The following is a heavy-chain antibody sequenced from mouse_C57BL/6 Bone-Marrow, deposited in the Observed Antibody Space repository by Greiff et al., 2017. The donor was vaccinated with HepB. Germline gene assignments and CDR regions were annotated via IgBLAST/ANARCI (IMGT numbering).Heavy chain of an antibody. CDR3: AKNTYGSSYGYFDV. CDR1: GFSLTSYG. D-gene: IGHD1-1*01. V-gene: IGHV2-5*01. J-gene: IGHJ1*03. CDR2: IWRGGST. Sequence: VKLMESGPGLVQPSQSLSITCTVSGFSLTSYGVHWVCQSPGKGLEWLGVIWRGGSTDYNAAFMSRLSITKDNSKSQVFFKMNSLQADDTAIYYCAKNTYGSSYGYFDVWGTGTTVTVSS.